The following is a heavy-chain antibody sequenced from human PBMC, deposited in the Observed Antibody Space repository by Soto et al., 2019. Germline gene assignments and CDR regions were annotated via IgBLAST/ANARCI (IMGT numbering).Heavy chain of an antibody. V-gene: IGHV4-59*08. CDR3: ARCIAAAGTFDY. Sequence: QVQLQESGPGLVKPSETLSLTCTVSGGSISSYYWSWIRQPPGKGLEWIGYIYYSGSTNYNPSLKSRVTISVDTSKNQFSLKLSSVTAADTAVYYCARCIAAAGTFDYWGQGTLVTVSS. CDR2: IYYSGST. CDR1: GGSISSYY. D-gene: IGHD6-13*01. J-gene: IGHJ4*02.